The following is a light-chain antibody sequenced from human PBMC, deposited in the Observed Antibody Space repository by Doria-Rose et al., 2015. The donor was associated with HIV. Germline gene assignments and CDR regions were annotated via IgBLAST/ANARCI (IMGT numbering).Light chain of an antibody. CDR2: GNI. CDR3: QSYDSSLSGYV. CDR1: SSNIGAGYG. J-gene: IGLJ1*01. Sequence: QTVVTQEPSVSEAPGQGVTTSCTGSSSNIGAGYGVHWYQQLPGTAPQLLIYGNINRPSGVPDRISGSKSGTSASLAITGLQAEDEADYYCQSYDSSLSGYVFGTGTKVTVL. V-gene: IGLV1-40*01.